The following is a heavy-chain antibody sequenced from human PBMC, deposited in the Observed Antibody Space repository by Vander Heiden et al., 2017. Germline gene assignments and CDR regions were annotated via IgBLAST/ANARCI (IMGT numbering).Heavy chain of an antibody. J-gene: IGHJ4*02. CDR1: GFTFHGYG. CDR2: ISSSSSYI. V-gene: IGHV3-21*01. CDR3: ARDEGYSYGTFDFDY. D-gene: IGHD5-18*01. Sequence: DVQLVASGGGLIKPGGPLRLSCAASGFTFHGYGMNWVRQAPGKGLEWVSSISSSSSYIYYADSVKGRFTISRDNAKNSLYLQMNSLRAEDTAVYYCARDEGYSYGTFDFDYWGQGTLVTVSS.